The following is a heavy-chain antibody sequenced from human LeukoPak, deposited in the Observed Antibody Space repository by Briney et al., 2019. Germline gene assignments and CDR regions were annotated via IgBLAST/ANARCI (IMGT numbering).Heavy chain of an antibody. CDR1: GFTFDDYG. CDR2: INWNGGST. CDR3: ARASPSGRSAFDI. V-gene: IGHV3-20*04. D-gene: IGHD6-13*01. Sequence: GGSLRLSCAASGFTFDDYGLSWVRQAPGKGLEWVSGINWNGGSTGYADSVKGRFTVSRDNAKNSLNLQMNSLRAEDTALYYCARASPSGRSAFDIWGQGTMVTVSS. J-gene: IGHJ3*02.